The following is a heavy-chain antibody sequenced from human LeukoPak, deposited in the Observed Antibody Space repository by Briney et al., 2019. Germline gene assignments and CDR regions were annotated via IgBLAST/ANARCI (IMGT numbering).Heavy chain of an antibody. CDR1: GGSISSYY. V-gene: IGHV4-59*08. D-gene: IGHD6-13*01. Sequence: SETLSLTCTVSGGSISSYYWSWIRQPPGKGLEWIGYIYYSGSTNYNPSLKGRVTISVDTSKNQFSLKLSSVTAADTAVYYCARQVGSSSLDVWGQGTTVTVSS. CDR2: IYYSGST. CDR3: ARQVGSSSLDV. J-gene: IGHJ6*02.